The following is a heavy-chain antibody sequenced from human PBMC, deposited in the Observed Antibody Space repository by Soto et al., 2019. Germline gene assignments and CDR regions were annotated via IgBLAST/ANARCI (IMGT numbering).Heavy chain of an antibody. CDR2: INPSGGST. V-gene: IGHV1-46*01. CDR3: ARDGEQLVYYHYYGMDV. CDR1: GYTFTSYY. Sequence: GASVKVSCKASGYTFTSYYMHWVRQAPGQGLEWMGIINPSGGSTSYAQKFQGRVTMTRDTSTSTVYMELSSLRSEDTAVYYCARDGEQLVYYHYYGMDVWGQGTTVTVSS. D-gene: IGHD6-6*01. J-gene: IGHJ6*02.